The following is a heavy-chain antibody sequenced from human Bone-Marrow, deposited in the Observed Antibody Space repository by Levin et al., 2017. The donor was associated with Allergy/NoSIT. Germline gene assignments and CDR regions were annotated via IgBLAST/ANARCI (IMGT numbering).Heavy chain of an antibody. CDR3: ARLLSSSRNLYNWFDP. J-gene: IGHJ5*02. CDR1: GGSMSNYY. Sequence: SETLSLTCTVSGGSMSNYYWSWIRQPPGKGLEWMGYIYFTGSINYNPSLKSRVSISVDAPKNQFSLNLSSVTAADKAVYYYARLLSSSRNLYNWFDPWGQGTLVTVSS. CDR2: IYFTGSI. D-gene: IGHD2-2*01. V-gene: IGHV4-59*01.